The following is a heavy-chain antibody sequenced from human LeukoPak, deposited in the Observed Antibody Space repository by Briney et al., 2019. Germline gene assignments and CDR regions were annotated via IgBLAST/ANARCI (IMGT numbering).Heavy chain of an antibody. CDR2: FSSGGGIT. Sequence: GGSLRLSCAASGFTFSSYGMHWVRQAPGKGLQWVSTFSSGGGITYYADSVKGRFTISRDISKDTFHLQMNSLRADDTAVYYCAKEEQGGGNWNYFDYWGQGTLVTVSS. CDR3: AKEEQGGGNWNYFDY. J-gene: IGHJ4*02. V-gene: IGHV3-23*01. D-gene: IGHD1-1*01. CDR1: GFTFSSYG.